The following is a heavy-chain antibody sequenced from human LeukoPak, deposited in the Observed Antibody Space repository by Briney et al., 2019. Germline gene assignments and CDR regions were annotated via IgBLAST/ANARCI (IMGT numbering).Heavy chain of an antibody. Sequence: ASVRVFCKSSGSGFTDYYIHWERQAPGQGLEWMAWVNTKTGRTSSARKFQGRVTMTRDAYITTIYIYMAWLTSDDTAIYFCARADFIDAGPYLIGPWGQGTLVTVSS. J-gene: IGHJ5*02. V-gene: IGHV1-2*02. CDR2: VNTKTGRT. CDR1: GSGFTDYY. CDR3: ARADFIDAGPYLIGP. D-gene: IGHD3-3*01.